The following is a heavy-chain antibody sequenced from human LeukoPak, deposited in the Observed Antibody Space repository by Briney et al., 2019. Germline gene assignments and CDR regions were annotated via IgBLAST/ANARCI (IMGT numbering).Heavy chain of an antibody. Sequence: GASVKVSCKXSGYTFTDYYMHWVQQAPGQGLEWMGRINPNSGDTNYAQKFQGRVTMTRDTSISTAYMELTRLRSDDAAVYYCAREEKYYYDSSGYLDWGQGTLVTVSS. J-gene: IGHJ4*02. CDR1: GYTFTDYY. CDR2: INPNSGDT. CDR3: AREEKYYYDSSGYLD. D-gene: IGHD3-22*01. V-gene: IGHV1-2*06.